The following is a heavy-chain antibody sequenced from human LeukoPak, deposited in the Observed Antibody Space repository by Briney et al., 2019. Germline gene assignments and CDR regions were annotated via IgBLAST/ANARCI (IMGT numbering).Heavy chain of an antibody. D-gene: IGHD3-22*01. CDR1: GGTFSSYA. Sequence: GASVKVSCKASGGTFSSYAISWVRQAPGQGLEWMGWINPNSGGTNYAQKFQGRVTMTRDTSISTAYMELSRLRSDDTAVYYCARGGIPITMIVVNNWFDPWGQGTLVTVSS. J-gene: IGHJ5*02. CDR3: ARGGIPITMIVVNNWFDP. V-gene: IGHV1-2*02. CDR2: INPNSGGT.